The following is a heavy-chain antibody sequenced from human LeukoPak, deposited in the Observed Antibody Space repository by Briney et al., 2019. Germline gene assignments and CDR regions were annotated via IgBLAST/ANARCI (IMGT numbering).Heavy chain of an antibody. J-gene: IGHJ4*02. V-gene: IGHV3-23*01. D-gene: IGHD6-13*01. Sequence: GGSLRLSCAASGFTFSSNAMSWVRQAPGKGLDWVSSITGSGGTTYYADSVRGRFTISRDNSKNTLYLQMNSLRAEDTAVYYCARDRAAADLDYWGQGTLVTVSS. CDR2: ITGSGGTT. CDR1: GFTFSSNA. CDR3: ARDRAAADLDY.